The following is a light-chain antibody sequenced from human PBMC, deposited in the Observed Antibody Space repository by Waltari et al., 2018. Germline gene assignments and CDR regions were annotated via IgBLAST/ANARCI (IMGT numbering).Light chain of an antibody. CDR2: SAS. CDR3: QQLNSYRT. J-gene: IGKJ1*01. V-gene: IGKV1-9*01. Sequence: DIQLTQSPSFLSASVGDRVTITCRASQGITNYLAWYQQKPGKAPELLIYSASSLQRWVPSRFSGSGSGTEFTLTISGLQPEDFATYYCQQLNSYRTFGQGTKVDIK. CDR1: QGITNY.